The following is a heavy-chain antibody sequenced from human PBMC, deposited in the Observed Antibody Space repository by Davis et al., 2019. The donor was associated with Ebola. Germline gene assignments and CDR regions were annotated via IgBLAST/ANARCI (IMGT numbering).Heavy chain of an antibody. CDR1: GATFSSYA. J-gene: IGHJ5*02. D-gene: IGHD2-15*01. CDR2: IIPIFGTA. CDR3: ARDPYRVVAAKGFDP. Sequence: AASVKVSCKASGATFSSYAISWVRQAPGQGLEWMGGIIPIFGTANYAQKFQGRVTITADKSTSTAYMELSSLRSEDTAVYYCARDPYRVVAAKGFDPWGQGTLVTVSS. V-gene: IGHV1-69*06.